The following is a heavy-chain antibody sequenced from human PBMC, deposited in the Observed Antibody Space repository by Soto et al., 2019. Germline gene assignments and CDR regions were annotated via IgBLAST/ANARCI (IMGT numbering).Heavy chain of an antibody. V-gene: IGHV4-39*01. CDR3: SGPVAGPGPRLPTGFDP. J-gene: IGHJ5*02. D-gene: IGHD6-19*01. Sequence: PSETLSLTCTVSGGSIRSSSYYWGWSRQAPGAGLEWIGSIYYSGSTYYNPSLKSRVTISVDTSKNQFSLKLSSVTAADTAVYYCSGPVAGPGPRLPTGFDPWGQGTLVTVSS. CDR2: IYYSGST. CDR1: GGSIRSSSYY.